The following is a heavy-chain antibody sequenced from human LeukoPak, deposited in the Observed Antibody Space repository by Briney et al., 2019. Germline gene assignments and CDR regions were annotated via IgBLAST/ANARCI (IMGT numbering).Heavy chain of an antibody. CDR2: INHSGST. CDR1: GGSFSGYY. CDR3: ARGEHSSGWDLRYYFDY. V-gene: IGHV4-34*01. D-gene: IGHD6-19*01. Sequence: SETLFLTCAVYGGSFSGYYWSWIRQPPGKGLEWIGEINHSGSTNYNPSLKSRVTISVDTSKNQFSLKLSSVTAADTAVYYCARGEHSSGWDLRYYFDYWGQGTLVTVSS. J-gene: IGHJ4*02.